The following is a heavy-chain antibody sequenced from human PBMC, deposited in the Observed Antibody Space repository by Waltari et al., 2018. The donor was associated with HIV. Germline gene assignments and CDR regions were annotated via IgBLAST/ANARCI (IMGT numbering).Heavy chain of an antibody. CDR3: ARAGDGYDFWSGDLGY. Sequence: QVQLQELGPGLVKPSQTLSLTCTVSGGSISSGSYYWSWLRQPAGKGLEWIGRIYTSGSTNYNPSLKSRVTISVDTSKNQFSLKLSSVTAADTAVYYCARAGDGYDFWSGDLGYWGQGTLVTVSS. V-gene: IGHV4-61*02. J-gene: IGHJ4*02. CDR1: GGSISSGSYY. D-gene: IGHD3-3*01. CDR2: IYTSGST.